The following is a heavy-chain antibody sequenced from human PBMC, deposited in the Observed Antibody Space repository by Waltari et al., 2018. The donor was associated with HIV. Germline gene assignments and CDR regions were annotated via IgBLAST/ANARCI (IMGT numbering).Heavy chain of an antibody. D-gene: IGHD3-22*01. CDR1: GFPFTNYA. J-gene: IGHJ4*02. Sequence: EVQLVESGGGLVQPGGSLRLSCAASGFPFTNYAMNWVRQAPGKGLVGVSASSGSGGSTYYADAVKGRFTISRDNSKNTLDLQMNSLRAEDTAVYYCAKDDSTGSSGYYPFHYWGQGTLITVSS. CDR3: AKDDSTGSSGYYPFHY. CDR2: SSGSGGST. V-gene: IGHV3-23*04.